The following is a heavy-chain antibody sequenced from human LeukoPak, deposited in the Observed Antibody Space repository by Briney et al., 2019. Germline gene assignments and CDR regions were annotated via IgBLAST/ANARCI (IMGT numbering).Heavy chain of an antibody. CDR2: INPRGGST. V-gene: IGHV1-46*01. CDR1: GYTFTSYN. Sequence: ASVKVSCKASGYTFTSYNMHWVRQAPGQGLEWMGIINPRGGSTTYAQKFQGRVTMTRDMSTSTVYMELSSLRSEDTAVYYCARSYSSSWYSYWGQGTLVTVSS. J-gene: IGHJ4*02. D-gene: IGHD6-13*01. CDR3: ARSYSSSWYSY.